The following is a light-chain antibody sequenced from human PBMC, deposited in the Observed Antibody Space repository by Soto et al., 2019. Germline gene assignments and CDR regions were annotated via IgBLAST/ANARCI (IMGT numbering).Light chain of an antibody. Sequence: DIVMTQSVDSLAVSLGERATINCKSSQSILYSSNNKNYLAWYQQKPGQPPKLLIYWASTRESGVPDRFSGSGSGTDFTLTISSLQAEDVAVYYCQQYYSVPYTFGQGTKLEIK. J-gene: IGKJ2*01. CDR2: WAS. V-gene: IGKV4-1*01. CDR1: QSILYSSNNKNY. CDR3: QQYYSVPYT.